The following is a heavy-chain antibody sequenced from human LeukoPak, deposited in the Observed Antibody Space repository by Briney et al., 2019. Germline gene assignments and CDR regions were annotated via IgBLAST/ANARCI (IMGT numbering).Heavy chain of an antibody. V-gene: IGHV3-43*02. J-gene: IGHJ4*02. D-gene: IGHD5-18*01. CDR1: GFTFDDYA. CDR2: ISGHGGST. CDR3: AKDSMSPRTQRGYSYGYAY. Sequence: GGSLRLSCAASGFTFDDYAMHWVRQAPGKGLEWVCLISGHGGSTYYADSVKGRFTISRDNSKNSLYLQMNSLRTEDTALYYCAKDSMSPRTQRGYSYGYAYWGQGTLVTVSS.